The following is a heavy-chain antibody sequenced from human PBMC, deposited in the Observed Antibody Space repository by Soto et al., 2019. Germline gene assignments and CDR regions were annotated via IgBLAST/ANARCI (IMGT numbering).Heavy chain of an antibody. D-gene: IGHD5-18*01. CDR1: GFTFSSYA. V-gene: IGHV3-23*01. Sequence: GSLRLSCAASGFTFSSYAMSWVRQAPGKGLEWVSAISGSGGSTYYADSVKGRFTISRDNSKNTLYLQMNSLRAGDTAVYYCAKDIGEYSYGEGFDYWGQGTLVTV. J-gene: IGHJ4*02. CDR3: AKDIGEYSYGEGFDY. CDR2: ISGSGGST.